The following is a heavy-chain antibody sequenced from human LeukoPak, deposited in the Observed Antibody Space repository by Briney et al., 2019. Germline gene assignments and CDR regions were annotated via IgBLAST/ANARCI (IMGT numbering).Heavy chain of an antibody. D-gene: IGHD4-17*01. J-gene: IGHJ4*02. CDR2: INHSGST. Sequence: SETLSLTCTVSGGSISSSSYYWGWIRQPPGKGLEWIGEINHSGSTNYNPSLKSRVTISVDTSKNQFSLKLSSVTAADTAVYYCTPVPLYGDYVLWGQGTLVTVSS. V-gene: IGHV4-39*07. CDR3: TPVPLYGDYVL. CDR1: GGSISSSSYY.